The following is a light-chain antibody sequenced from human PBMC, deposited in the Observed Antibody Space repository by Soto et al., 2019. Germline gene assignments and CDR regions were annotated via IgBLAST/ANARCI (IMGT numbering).Light chain of an antibody. J-gene: IGLJ1*01. Sequence: QSALTQPPSASGSPGQSVTISCTGTSNDVGGYNYVSWYQQHPGKAPKLMIYEVSKRPSGVPDRFSGSKSGNTASLTVSGLQAEDEADYYCSSYAGSNNPYVFGTGTKVTVL. CDR1: SNDVGGYNY. CDR2: EVS. CDR3: SSYAGSNNPYV. V-gene: IGLV2-8*01.